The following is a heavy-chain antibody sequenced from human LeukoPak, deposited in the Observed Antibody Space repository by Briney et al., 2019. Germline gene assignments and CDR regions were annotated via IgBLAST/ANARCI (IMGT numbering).Heavy chain of an antibody. CDR1: GGSFSGYY. CDR2: IYYNGNT. J-gene: IGHJ3*02. Sequence: SETLSLTCAVHGGSFSGYYWSWIRQPPGKGLEWIGYIYYNGNTNYNSSLKSRVAISVDTSKNQFSLKLNSVTAADTAVYYCARARYDSSGYLIKDAFDIWGQGTMVSVSS. CDR3: ARARYDSSGYLIKDAFDI. V-gene: IGHV4-59*01. D-gene: IGHD3-22*01.